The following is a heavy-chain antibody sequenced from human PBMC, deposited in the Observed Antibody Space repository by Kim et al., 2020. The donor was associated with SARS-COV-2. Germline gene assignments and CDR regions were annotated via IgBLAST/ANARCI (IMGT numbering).Heavy chain of an antibody. D-gene: IGHD6-19*01. CDR3: ARGTRQWLVPRPYYYLVV. Sequence: SETLSLTCAVYGGSFSGYYWSWIRQPPGKGLEWIGEINHSGSTNYNPSLKSRVTISVDTSKNQFSLKLSSVTAADTAVYYCARGTRQWLVPRPYYYLVV. V-gene: IGHV4-34*01. J-gene: IGHJ6*03. CDR1: GGSFSGYY. CDR2: INHSGST.